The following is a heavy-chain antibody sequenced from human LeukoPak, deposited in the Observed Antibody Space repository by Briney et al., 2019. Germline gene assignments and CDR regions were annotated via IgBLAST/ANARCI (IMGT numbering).Heavy chain of an antibody. Sequence: GSLRLSCAASGFTSSINAMSWVRPAPGEGLEWVSAISGSGGSTYYADSVKGRFTISSDNSKNTLYLQMNSLRAEDTAVYYCAKDPVLLWFGEPSPVFDYWAQGTLVTVSS. CDR2: ISGSGGST. CDR1: GFTSSINA. V-gene: IGHV3-23*01. CDR3: AKDPVLLWFGEPSPVFDY. J-gene: IGHJ4*02. D-gene: IGHD3-10*01.